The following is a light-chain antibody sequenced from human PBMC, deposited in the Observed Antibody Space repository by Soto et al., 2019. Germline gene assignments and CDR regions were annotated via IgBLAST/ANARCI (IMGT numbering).Light chain of an antibody. V-gene: IGKV3-20*01. Sequence: EIVLTQSPGTLSLSPGESATLSCRASQTVSSNYLAWYQQRPGQAPRLLIYGASSRATGIPDRFSGSGSGTDFTLTISRLEPEDFAVYYCQQYANSWTFGHGTKVDIK. CDR2: GAS. CDR1: QTVSSNY. CDR3: QQYANSWT. J-gene: IGKJ1*01.